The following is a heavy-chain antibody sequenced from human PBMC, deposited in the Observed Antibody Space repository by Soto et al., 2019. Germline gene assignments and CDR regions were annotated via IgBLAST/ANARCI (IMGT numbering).Heavy chain of an antibody. CDR2: LNHDASEK. D-gene: IGHD3-9*01. CDR1: GFTISSYA. J-gene: IGHJ4*02. V-gene: IGHV3-7*03. Sequence: PGGSLRLSCAASGFTISSYAMHWVRQGPGKGLECVATLNHDASEKYYVDVVKGRFTISRDNAKNSVFLQMNSLRGEDTAVYYCSTYSDLLTGSRYEDSGRGALVTLSS. CDR3: STYSDLLTGSRYED.